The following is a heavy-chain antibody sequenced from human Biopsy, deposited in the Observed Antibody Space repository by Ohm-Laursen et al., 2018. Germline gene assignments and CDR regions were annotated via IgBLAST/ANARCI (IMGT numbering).Heavy chain of an antibody. Sequence: ASVKVSCKGSGYAVNDYFLHWLRQAPGQGPEWMGGISPNSGGTNYAQKFQGRVTMTRDTSISTTYMELRRLTSDDTAVFYCARELGDFWGGRQFDFWGQGTLVTVSS. V-gene: IGHV1-2*02. CDR1: GYAVNDYF. CDR2: ISPNSGGT. CDR3: ARELGDFWGGRQFDF. J-gene: IGHJ5*01. D-gene: IGHD3-3*01.